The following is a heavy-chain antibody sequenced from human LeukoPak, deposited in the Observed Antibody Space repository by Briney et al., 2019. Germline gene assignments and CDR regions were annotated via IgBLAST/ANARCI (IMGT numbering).Heavy chain of an antibody. Sequence: GGSLRLSCAASGFTFSDYYMSWIRQAPGKGLEWVSYISSSGSTIYYADSVKGRFTIPRDNAKNSLYLQMNSLRAEDTAVYYCAREGYSSGWYLSDPFDYWGQGTLVTVSS. V-gene: IGHV3-11*01. D-gene: IGHD6-19*01. CDR3: AREGYSSGWYLSDPFDY. J-gene: IGHJ4*02. CDR1: GFTFSDYY. CDR2: ISSSGSTI.